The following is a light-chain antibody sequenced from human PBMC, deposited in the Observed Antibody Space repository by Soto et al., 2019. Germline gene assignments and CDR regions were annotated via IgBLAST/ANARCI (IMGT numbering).Light chain of an antibody. CDR1: QGINNY. V-gene: IGKV1-27*01. CDR3: QKYDSAPRT. J-gene: IGKJ1*01. CDR2: TAS. Sequence: DIQMTQSPSSLSASVGDTVTITCRASQGINNYLAWYQQKPGKPPVLLIYTASTLKPGVPSRSSGSGAGTEFTLTISSLQPEDFATYYCQKYDSAPRTFGQGTKVDIK.